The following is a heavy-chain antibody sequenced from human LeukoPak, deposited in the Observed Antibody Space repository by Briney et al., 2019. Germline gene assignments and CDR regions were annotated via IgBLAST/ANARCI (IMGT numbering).Heavy chain of an antibody. CDR1: GFTFSSYG. Sequence: PGGSLRLSCAASGFTFSSYGMHWVRQAPGKGLEWVAFIRYDGSNKYYADSVKGRFTISRDNSKNTLYLQMNSLRAEDTAVYYCARDHPLLNKDGSGWYYYYYMDVWGKGTTVTISS. J-gene: IGHJ6*03. D-gene: IGHD6-19*01. V-gene: IGHV3-30*02. CDR3: ARDHPLLNKDGSGWYYYYYMDV. CDR2: IRYDGSNK.